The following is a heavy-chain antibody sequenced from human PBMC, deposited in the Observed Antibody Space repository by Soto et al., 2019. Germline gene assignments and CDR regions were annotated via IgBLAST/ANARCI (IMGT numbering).Heavy chain of an antibody. CDR2: IYYSGTT. CDR3: ERQAGGGRIYYGMDV. CDR1: GGSISSSRYF. V-gene: IGHV4-39*01. Sequence: SETLSLTCTVSGGSISSSRYFWGWIRQPPGKGLEWIANIYYSGTTDYNPSLKSRITIFVDTSKNQFSLKLSSVTAADTAIYYCERQAGGGRIYYGMDVWGQGTTVTVSS. J-gene: IGHJ6*02. D-gene: IGHD2-15*01.